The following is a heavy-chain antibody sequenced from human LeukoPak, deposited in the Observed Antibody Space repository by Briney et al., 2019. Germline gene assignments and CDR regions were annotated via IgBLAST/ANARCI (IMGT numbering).Heavy chain of an antibody. V-gene: IGHV3-20*04. CDR2: ITWNGGTT. CDR3: VRVQSSGWTGGGFDV. J-gene: IGHJ3*01. D-gene: IGHD6-25*01. CDR1: GFIFEDNG. Sequence: GGSLRLSCAASGFIFEDNGMSWVRQAPGKGLEWVSGITWNGGTTGYADSVKGRLTISRDNAKKSLYLQMNNLRAEDTAFYYCVRVQSSGWTGGGFDVWGQGTMVTVSS.